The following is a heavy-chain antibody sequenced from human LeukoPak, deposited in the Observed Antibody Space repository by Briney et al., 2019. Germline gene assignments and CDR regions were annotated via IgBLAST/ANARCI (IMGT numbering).Heavy chain of an antibody. D-gene: IGHD3-22*01. Sequence: GGSLRLSCAASGFTFSSYSMNWVRQAPGKGLVWVSRINSDGSSTTYADSVKGRFTISRDNAQNTLYLQMNSLRAEDTAVYYCARVSFDGSGYYYATAFDIWGQGTMVTVSS. J-gene: IGHJ3*02. CDR2: INSDGSST. CDR1: GFTFSSYS. CDR3: ARVSFDGSGYYYATAFDI. V-gene: IGHV3-74*01.